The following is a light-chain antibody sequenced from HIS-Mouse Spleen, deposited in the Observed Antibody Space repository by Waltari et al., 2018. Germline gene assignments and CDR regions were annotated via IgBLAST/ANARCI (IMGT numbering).Light chain of an antibody. CDR2: EVS. CDR1: SSDVGGYND. J-gene: IGLJ1*01. CDR3: SSYAGSNNYV. Sequence: QSALTQPPSASGSPGQSVTISCPGTSSDVGGYNDVSWYQQHPGKAPNLMIYEVSKRPSGVPDRFSGSKSGNTASLTVSGLQAEDEADYYCSSYAGSNNYVFGTGTKVTVL. V-gene: IGLV2-8*01.